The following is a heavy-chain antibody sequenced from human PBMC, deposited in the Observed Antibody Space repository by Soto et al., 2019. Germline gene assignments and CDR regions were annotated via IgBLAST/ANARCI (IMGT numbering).Heavy chain of an antibody. CDR3: ARTPDS. CDR2: IYHSGST. J-gene: IGHJ3*02. Sequence: SETLSLTCSVSGGSVSSGGYYWTWIRQPPGKGLEWIGYIYHSGSTYYNPSLKSRVTISVDRSKNQFSLKLSSVTAADTAVYYCARTPDSWGQGTMVTVSS. CDR1: GGSVSSGGYY. V-gene: IGHV4-30-2*01.